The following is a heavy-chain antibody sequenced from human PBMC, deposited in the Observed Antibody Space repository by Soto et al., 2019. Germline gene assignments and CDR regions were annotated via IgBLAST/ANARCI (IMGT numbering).Heavy chain of an antibody. J-gene: IGHJ4*02. CDR3: ARGVPGIAVADSDS. CDR2: IKPDGSDK. D-gene: IGHD6-19*01. V-gene: IGHV3-7*01. Sequence: PGGSLRLSCVGSGFTFSTYWMSWVRQAPGKGLEWVGNIKPDGSDKYYLESVAGRFTISRDNAKNSLFLQMNSLRAEDTAVYYCARGVPGIAVADSDSWGQGTLVTVSS. CDR1: GFTFSTYW.